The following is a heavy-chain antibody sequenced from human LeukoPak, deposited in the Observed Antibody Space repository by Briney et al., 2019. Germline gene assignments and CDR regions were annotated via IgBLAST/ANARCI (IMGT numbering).Heavy chain of an antibody. D-gene: IGHD3-22*01. CDR1: GFTFSSYD. CDR3: ARGINYYDSSAYYFDY. J-gene: IGHJ4*02. Sequence: GGSLRLSCAASGFTFSSYDMHWVRQATGKGQEWVSAIGTAGDTYYPGSVKGRFTISRENAKNSLYLQMNSLGAGDTAVYYCARGINYYDSSAYYFDYWGQGTLVTVSS. CDR2: IGTAGDT. V-gene: IGHV3-13*01.